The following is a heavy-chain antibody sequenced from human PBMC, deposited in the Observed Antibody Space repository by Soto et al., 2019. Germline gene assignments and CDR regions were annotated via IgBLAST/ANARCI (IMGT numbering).Heavy chain of an antibody. D-gene: IGHD3-22*01. V-gene: IGHV4-59*08. Sequence: QVQLQESGPGLVKPSETLSLTCTVSGGSITGYYWSWIRQPPGKGLEWIGYIYDSGSTIYNPSLKSRVTISPDTTKNQFSLKLNSVTAEDTAMYFCARQAPFYRDSTGLLYLDLWGRGTLVTVSS. CDR2: IYDSGST. CDR3: ARQAPFYRDSTGLLYLDL. J-gene: IGHJ2*01. CDR1: GGSITGYY.